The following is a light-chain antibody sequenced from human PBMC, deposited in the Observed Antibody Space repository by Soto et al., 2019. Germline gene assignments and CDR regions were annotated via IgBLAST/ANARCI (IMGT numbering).Light chain of an antibody. J-gene: IGKJ5*01. Sequence: EIVMTQPPATLSVSPGERATFSCRASQSVSSNLAWYQQKPGQAPRLLIYAASTRATGIPARFSGSGSGTEFTLTISSLQSEDFAVFYCQQYNNAITFGQGTRLEIK. V-gene: IGKV3-15*01. CDR3: QQYNNAIT. CDR2: AAS. CDR1: QSVSSN.